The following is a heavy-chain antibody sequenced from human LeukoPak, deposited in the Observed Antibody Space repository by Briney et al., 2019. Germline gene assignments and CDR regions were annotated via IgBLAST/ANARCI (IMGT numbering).Heavy chain of an antibody. CDR3: AKDWRRIVVVGPITRHGNYMDV. V-gene: IGHV3-21*01. CDR2: ISGSSSYI. J-gene: IGHJ6*03. D-gene: IGHD2-15*01. CDR1: GFTFSTYN. Sequence: GGSLRLSCAASGFTFSTYNMNWVRQAPGKGLEWVSSISGSSSYIYYADSVKGRFSISRDNSKNTLYLQMNSLRPEDTAVYYCAKDWRRIVVVGPITRHGNYMDVWGKGTTVTISS.